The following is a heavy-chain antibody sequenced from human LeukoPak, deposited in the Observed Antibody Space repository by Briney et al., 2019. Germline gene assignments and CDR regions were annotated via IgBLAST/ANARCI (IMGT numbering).Heavy chain of an antibody. J-gene: IGHJ3*02. V-gene: IGHV3-21*01. CDR2: ISSSSSYI. CDR1: GFTFSSYS. Sequence: PGGSLRLSCAASGFTFSSYSMNWVRQAPGKGLEWVSSISSSSSYIYYADSVKGRFTISRDNAKNSLYLQMNSLRAEDTAVYYCAGWSTRFKAFDIWGQGTMVTVSS. CDR3: AGWSTRFKAFDI. D-gene: IGHD2-15*01.